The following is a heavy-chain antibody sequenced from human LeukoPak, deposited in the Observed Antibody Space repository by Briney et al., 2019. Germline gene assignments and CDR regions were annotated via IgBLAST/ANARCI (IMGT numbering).Heavy chain of an antibody. CDR2: TYYRSKWYN. Sequence: SQTLSLTYAISGDSVSINSAAWNWIRQSPSRGLEWLGRTYYRSKWYNDYAVSVKSRITINPDTSKNQFSLQLSSVTAADTAVYYCARYSNYGDYYYYMDVWGKGTTVTVSS. V-gene: IGHV6-1*01. J-gene: IGHJ6*03. CDR3: ARYSNYGDYYYYMDV. D-gene: IGHD4-11*01. CDR1: GDSVSINSAA.